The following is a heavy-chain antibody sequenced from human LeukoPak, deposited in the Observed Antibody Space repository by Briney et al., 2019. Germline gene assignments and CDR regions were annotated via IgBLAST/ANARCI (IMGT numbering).Heavy chain of an antibody. CDR2: ISSDGSST. CDR1: GFTFSSYW. Sequence: GGSLRLSCAASGFTFSSYWMHWVRQAPGEGLVWVSFISSDGSSTGYADSVRGRFTVSRDNAKNTLYLHMNSLRVEDTAVYYCAFGTGREGYMDVWGKGTTVTVSS. CDR3: AFGTGREGYMDV. D-gene: IGHD3-10*01. V-gene: IGHV3-74*01. J-gene: IGHJ6*03.